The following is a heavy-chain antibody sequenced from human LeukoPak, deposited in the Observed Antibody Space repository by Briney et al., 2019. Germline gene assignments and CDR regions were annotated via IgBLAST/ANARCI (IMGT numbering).Heavy chain of an antibody. J-gene: IGHJ4*02. Sequence: SETLSLTCTGSGGSISNYYWNWIRQPPGKGLEWIGYIHYTGSTNYNPSLKSRVTMSVDTSKNQFSLNLQSVTPEDTAVYYCARNLIPEQLVVNFWGQGTLVTVSS. CDR1: GGSISNYY. V-gene: IGHV4-59*01. CDR2: IHYTGST. D-gene: IGHD6-13*01. CDR3: ARNLIPEQLVVNF.